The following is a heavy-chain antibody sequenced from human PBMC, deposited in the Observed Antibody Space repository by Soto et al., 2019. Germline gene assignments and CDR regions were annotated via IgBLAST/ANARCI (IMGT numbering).Heavy chain of an antibody. CDR2: ISDYGRI. D-gene: IGHD1-1*01. Sequence: LRLSCAASGFTFGNYWMHWVRQAPGKGLVWVSRISDYGRINYADSVKDRFIISRDDAKSELYLQLNDLRAEDTAMYYCARGGLEPFDHWGQGALVTVSS. V-gene: IGHV3-74*01. CDR3: ARGGLEPFDH. J-gene: IGHJ4*02. CDR1: GFTFGNYW.